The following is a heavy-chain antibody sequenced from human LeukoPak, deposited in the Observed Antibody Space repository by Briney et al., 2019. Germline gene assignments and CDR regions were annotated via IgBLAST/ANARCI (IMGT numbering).Heavy chain of an antibody. V-gene: IGHV4-59*08. J-gene: IGHJ5*02. CDR2: IYYSGST. D-gene: IGHD1-7*01. Sequence: SETLSLTCTVSGGSISSYYWSWIRQPPGKGLEWIGYIYYSGSTNYNPSLKSRVTISVDTSKNQFSLKLSSVTAADTAVYYCARHLRTSNNWFDPWGQGTLATVSS. CDR3: ARHLRTSNNWFDP. CDR1: GGSISSYY.